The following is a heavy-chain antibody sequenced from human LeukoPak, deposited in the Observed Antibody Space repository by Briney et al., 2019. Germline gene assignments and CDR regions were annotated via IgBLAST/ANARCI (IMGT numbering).Heavy chain of an antibody. D-gene: IGHD6-13*01. CDR2: ISSSGSTK. V-gene: IGHV3-48*03. CDR3: ARIGAGSSRDY. J-gene: IGHJ4*02. Sequence: PGGSLRLSCAASGFTFSSYEMNWVRQAPGKGLEGVSSISSSGSTKYYADPPTGRFTISRDNARNSLYLQMNSLRAEDTAVYYCARIGAGSSRDYWGQGTLVTVSS. CDR1: GFTFSSYE.